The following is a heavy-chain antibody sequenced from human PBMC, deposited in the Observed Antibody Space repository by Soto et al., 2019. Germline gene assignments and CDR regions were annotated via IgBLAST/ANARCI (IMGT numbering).Heavy chain of an antibody. CDR1: GFSLSTYG. D-gene: IGHD1-1*01. CDR2: FSGGSGTT. V-gene: IGHV3-23*01. J-gene: IGHJ4*02. Sequence: GSLRLSCAASGFSLSTYGVTWVRQAPGKGLEWVSGFSGGSGTTHYADSVKGRFSITRDNSKNTAHLQMNSLRVEDTAIYYCAKWNGYGDYWGQGTLVTVSS. CDR3: AKWNGYGDY.